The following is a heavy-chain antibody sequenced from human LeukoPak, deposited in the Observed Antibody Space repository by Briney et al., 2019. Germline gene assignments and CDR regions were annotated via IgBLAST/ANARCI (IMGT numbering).Heavy chain of an antibody. J-gene: IGHJ5*02. CDR2: INPSGGST. Sequence: ALVKVSCKASGYTFTSYYMHWVRQAPGQGLEWMGIINPSGGSTSYAQKFQGRVTMTRDMATSTDYLEVSSLRSEDTAVYYCARDNSLRDTAWWFDPWGQGTLVTVSS. D-gene: IGHD5-24*01. CDR1: GYTFTSYY. CDR3: ARDNSLRDTAWWFDP. V-gene: IGHV1-46*01.